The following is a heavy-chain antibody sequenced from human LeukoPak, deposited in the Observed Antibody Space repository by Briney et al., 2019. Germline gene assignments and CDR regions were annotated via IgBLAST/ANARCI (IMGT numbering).Heavy chain of an antibody. V-gene: IGHV1-24*01. D-gene: IGHD1-26*01. CDR1: GYTLTELS. Sequence: ASVKVSCKVSGYTLTELSMHWVRQAPGKGLEWMGGFDPEDGETIYAQKFQGRVTMTEDTSTDTAYMELSSLRSEDTAVYYCATGRRWVGAIDYWGQGTLVTVSS. CDR3: ATGRRWVGAIDY. CDR2: FDPEDGET. J-gene: IGHJ4*02.